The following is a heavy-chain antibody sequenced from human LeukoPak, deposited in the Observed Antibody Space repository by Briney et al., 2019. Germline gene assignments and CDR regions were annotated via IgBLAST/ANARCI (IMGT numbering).Heavy chain of an antibody. CDR2: ISYDGSNK. D-gene: IGHD6-13*01. V-gene: IGHV3-30*18. Sequence: GGSLRLSCAASGFNFSSYGMHWVRQAPGKGLEWVAVISYDGSNKYYADSVKGRFTISRDNSKNTLYLQMNSLRAEDTAVYYCAKDEQQLPDYWGQGTLATVSS. CDR1: GFNFSSYG. J-gene: IGHJ4*02. CDR3: AKDEQQLPDY.